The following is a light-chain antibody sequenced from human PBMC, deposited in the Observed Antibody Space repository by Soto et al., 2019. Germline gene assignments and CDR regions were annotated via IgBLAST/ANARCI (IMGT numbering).Light chain of an antibody. CDR3: QQYNNWPIT. J-gene: IGKJ5*01. Sequence: EVVMTQSPATLSVSPGERATLSCRASQSVGSLVAWYQQKPGQAPRLLMYGASTRATGIAARFTGSGSGTELTLTISSLQTEDFAVYYCQQYNNWPITFGPGTRLEIK. CDR1: QSVGSL. V-gene: IGKV3-15*01. CDR2: GAS.